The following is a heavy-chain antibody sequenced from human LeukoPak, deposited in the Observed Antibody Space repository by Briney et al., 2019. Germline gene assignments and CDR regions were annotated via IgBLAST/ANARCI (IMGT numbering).Heavy chain of an antibody. CDR2: IYYTGNT. V-gene: IGHV4-39*01. Sequence: PSETLSLTCTVSGGSISSSSYYWGWIRQPPGMGLEWIGSIYYTGNTYYNASPKSQVSISIDTSKNQFSLKLTSVTAADTAVYYCARQTGSGLFILPGGQGTLVTVSS. J-gene: IGHJ4*02. CDR3: ARQTGSGLFILP. D-gene: IGHD3/OR15-3a*01. CDR1: GGSISSSSYY.